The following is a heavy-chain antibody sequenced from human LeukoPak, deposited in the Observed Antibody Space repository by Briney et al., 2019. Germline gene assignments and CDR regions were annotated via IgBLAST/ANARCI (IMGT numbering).Heavy chain of an antibody. CDR2: IHYSGIT. J-gene: IGHJ4*02. Sequence: PSETLSLSCTVSGGSISGYYWSWIRLPPGKGLEWIGYIHYSGITKYSASLKSRLTLSVDASKNHLSLKLTSVTAADTAVYYCARMKRSVNYNFDYWGQGTLVTVSS. CDR1: GGSISGYY. CDR3: ARMKRSVNYNFDY. D-gene: IGHD1-7*01. V-gene: IGHV4-59*01.